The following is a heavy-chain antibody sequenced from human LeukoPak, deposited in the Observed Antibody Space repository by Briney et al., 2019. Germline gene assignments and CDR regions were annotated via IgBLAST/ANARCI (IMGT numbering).Heavy chain of an antibody. Sequence: GASVKVSCKASGYTFTSYDINWVRLATGQGLEWMGWMNPNSGNTGYAQKFQGRVTITRNTSISTAYMELSSLRSEDTAVYYCARRGRNGFVVVPAATYYYYYMDAWGKGTTVTVSS. J-gene: IGHJ6*03. D-gene: IGHD2-2*01. CDR3: ARRGRNGFVVVPAATYYYYYMDA. CDR1: GYTFTSYD. V-gene: IGHV1-8*03. CDR2: MNPNSGNT.